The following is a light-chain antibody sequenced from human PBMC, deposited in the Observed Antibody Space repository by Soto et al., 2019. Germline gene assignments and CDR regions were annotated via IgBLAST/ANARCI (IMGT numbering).Light chain of an antibody. J-gene: IGKJ1*01. V-gene: IGKV3D-20*02. Sequence: EIVLTQSPGTLSLSLGERATLSCRASQSVDSSTYLAWYQQRPGQAPRLLIYGASSRATGIPDRFSGSGSGTDFTLTISSLEPEDFAVYYCQQRSNWPRTFGQGTKVDIK. CDR3: QQRSNWPRT. CDR1: QSVDSSTY. CDR2: GAS.